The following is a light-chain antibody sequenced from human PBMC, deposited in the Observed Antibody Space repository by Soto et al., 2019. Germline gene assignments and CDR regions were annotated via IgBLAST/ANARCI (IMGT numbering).Light chain of an antibody. CDR3: SSYTSSSTLV. CDR1: SSDVGGYNY. Sequence: QSVLTQPASVSGSPGQSITISCTGTSSDVGGYNYVSWYQQHPGKAPKLMIYEVSNRPSGVSNRCSGSESGNTASLTISGLQAEDEADYYCSSYTSSSTLVFGGGTKLTVL. V-gene: IGLV2-14*01. CDR2: EVS. J-gene: IGLJ2*01.